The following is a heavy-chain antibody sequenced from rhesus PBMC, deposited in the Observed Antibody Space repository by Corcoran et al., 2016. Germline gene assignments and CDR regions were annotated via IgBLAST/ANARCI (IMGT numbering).Heavy chain of an antibody. J-gene: IGHJ6*01. CDR1: GYAISSGYY. CDR2: ICGSGGSN. V-gene: IGHV4S14*01. D-gene: IGHD5-24*01. CDR3: ARDGYSYPYYGLDS. Sequence: QVQLQESGPGLVKPSENLSLTCAASGYAISSGYYWGWICQPPGKGLEWIGSICGSGGSNYLNPSLKSRVTLSVDTSKNQFSLKLSSVTAADTAVYYCARDGYSYPYYGLDSWGQGVVVTVSS.